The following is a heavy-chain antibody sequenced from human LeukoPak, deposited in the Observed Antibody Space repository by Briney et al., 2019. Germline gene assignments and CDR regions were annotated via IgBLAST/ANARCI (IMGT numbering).Heavy chain of an antibody. V-gene: IGHV1-46*01. CDR1: GYTFTSYY. CDR2: ISPSGGST. D-gene: IGHD2-2*01. J-gene: IGHJ1*01. CDR3: ARDSGARYCSSTSCYGAQYFQH. Sequence: ASVKVSCKASGYTFTSYYIHWVRQAPGQGLEWMGIISPSGGSTSYAQKFQGRVTMTRDTSTSTVYMELSSLRSEDTAVYYCARDSGARYCSSTSCYGAQYFQHWGQGTLVTVSS.